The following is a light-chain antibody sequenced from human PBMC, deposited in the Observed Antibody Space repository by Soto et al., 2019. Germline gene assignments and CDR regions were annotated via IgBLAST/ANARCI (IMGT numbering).Light chain of an antibody. V-gene: IGKV1-39*01. J-gene: IGKJ3*01. CDR1: QSIDNY. Sequence: EIQMTDSPSSLYASVGDRVTITCLTSQSIDNYLNWYQQKPGKAPKLLMYAASTLQSGVPSRFSGSGSETDFTLTISSLQPEDLATYYCQQSYTTLFTFGPGTKVDIK. CDR3: QQSYTTLFT. CDR2: AAS.